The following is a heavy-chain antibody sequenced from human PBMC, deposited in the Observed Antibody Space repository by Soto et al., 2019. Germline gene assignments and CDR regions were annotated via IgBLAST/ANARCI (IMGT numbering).Heavy chain of an antibody. Sequence: GGSLRLSCAASGFTFSSYWMHWVRQAPGKGLVWVSRINSDGSSTSYADSVKGRFTISRANAKNTLYLQMNSLRAEDTAVYYCARPQRADSSGYWGDPYYYYGMDVWGQGTTVTVSS. CDR1: GFTFSSYW. V-gene: IGHV3-74*01. CDR2: INSDGSST. D-gene: IGHD3-22*01. J-gene: IGHJ6*02. CDR3: ARPQRADSSGYWGDPYYYYGMDV.